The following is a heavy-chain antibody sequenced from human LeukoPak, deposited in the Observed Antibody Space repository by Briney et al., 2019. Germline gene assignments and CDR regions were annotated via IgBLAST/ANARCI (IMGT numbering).Heavy chain of an antibody. CDR1: GFTFTHYA. V-gene: IGHV3-23*01. J-gene: IGHJ4*01. D-gene: IGHD5-18*01. CDR3: GRGYTYGNFDY. Sequence: GGSLRLSCTASGFTFTHYAMSWVRQAPGKGLEWVSSVSGSGTDTYYRDSVKGRFTISRDNSKNTLSLQMNSLRVDDTAVYYCGRGYTYGNFDYWGHGTLVTVSS. CDR2: VSGSGTDT.